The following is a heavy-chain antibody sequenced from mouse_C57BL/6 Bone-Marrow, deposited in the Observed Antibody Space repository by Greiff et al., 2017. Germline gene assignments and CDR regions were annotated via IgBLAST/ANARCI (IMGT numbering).Heavy chain of an antibody. Sequence: QVQLKQSGAELVRPGTSVKMSCKASGYTFTNYWLGWANQRPGHGLEWIGDIYPGGGYTNYHEKFKGTATLTADKSSRTAYMQFSSLTSEDSAIYYWARCHSGSSYCGYFDVWGTGTTVTVSS. V-gene: IGHV1-63*01. CDR2: IYPGGGYT. D-gene: IGHD1-1*01. CDR3: ARCHSGSSYCGYFDV. CDR1: GYTFTNYW. J-gene: IGHJ1*03.